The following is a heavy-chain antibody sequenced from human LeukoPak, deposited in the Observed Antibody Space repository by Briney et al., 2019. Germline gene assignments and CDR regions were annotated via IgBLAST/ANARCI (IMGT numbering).Heavy chain of an antibody. CDR3: ARDGPAQMVDFDY. CDR2: IYPYTGAT. V-gene: IGHV1-2*02. D-gene: IGHD3-10*01. Sequence: GDSVKVSCKASGYTFSGTGWYLYWLRQAPGQGLECMGWIYPYTGATHYAQKFQGRVAMTRDTSISTAYMELSGLRPDDTAVYYCARDGPAQMVDFDYWGQGTLVTVSS. J-gene: IGHJ4*02. CDR1: GYTFSGTGWY.